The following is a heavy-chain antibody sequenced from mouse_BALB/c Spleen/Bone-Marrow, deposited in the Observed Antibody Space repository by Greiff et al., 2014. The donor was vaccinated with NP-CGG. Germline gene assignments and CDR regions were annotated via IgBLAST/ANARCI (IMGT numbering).Heavy chain of an antibody. Sequence: VKLMESGPGLVAPSQSLTITCTVSGFSLASYGIHWVRQPPGKGLEWLGVIWAGGATNYNSALMSRLSISKDNSKSQVFLKMNSLQTDDTAMFYCTREREGDGYYDFDYWGQGTIFTVSS. CDR3: TREREGDGYYDFDY. CDR2: IWAGGAT. CDR1: GFSLASYG. V-gene: IGHV2-9*02. J-gene: IGHJ2*01. D-gene: IGHD2-3*01.